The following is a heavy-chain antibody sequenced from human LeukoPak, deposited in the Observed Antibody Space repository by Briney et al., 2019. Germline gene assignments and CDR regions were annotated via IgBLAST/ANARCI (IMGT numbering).Heavy chain of an antibody. V-gene: IGHV1-46*03. D-gene: IGHD3-22*01. J-gene: IGHJ5*02. Sequence: ASVKVSCKASGYTFTSYYMHWVRQAPGQGLEWMGIINPSGGSTSYAQKFQGRVTMTRDTSTSTVYVELSSLRSEDTAVYYCARGYYYDSSGYPNWFDPWGQGTLVTVSS. CDR3: ARGYYYDSSGYPNWFDP. CDR1: GYTFTSYY. CDR2: INPSGGST.